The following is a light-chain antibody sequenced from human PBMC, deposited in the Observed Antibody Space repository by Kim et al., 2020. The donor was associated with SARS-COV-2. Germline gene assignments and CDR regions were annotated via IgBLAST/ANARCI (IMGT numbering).Light chain of an antibody. CDR1: TGPVTSGYY. V-gene: IGLV7-43*01. CDR2: NTA. CDR3: LLYFRGVRV. J-gene: IGLJ3*02. Sequence: PGETVTLTCASNTGPVTSGYYPNWFQQKPGQVPRPLIYNTANRHSWTPARFSGSLVEDKAALTLSGVRPEDEADYYCLLYFRGVRVFGGGTKLVVL.